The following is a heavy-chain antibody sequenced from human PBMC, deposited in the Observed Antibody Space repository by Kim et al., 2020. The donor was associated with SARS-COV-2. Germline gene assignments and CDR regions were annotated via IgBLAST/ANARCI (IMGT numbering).Heavy chain of an antibody. V-gene: IGHV3-30*18. CDR1: GFTFSSYG. Sequence: GGSLRLSCAASGFTFSSYGMHWVRQAPGKGLEWVAVISYDGSNKYYADSVKGRFTISRDNSKNTLYLQMNSLRAEDTAVYYCAKDVVSSSWYYYYYMDVWGKGTTVTVSS. CDR2: ISYDGSNK. D-gene: IGHD6-13*01. CDR3: AKDVVSSSWYYYYYMDV. J-gene: IGHJ6*03.